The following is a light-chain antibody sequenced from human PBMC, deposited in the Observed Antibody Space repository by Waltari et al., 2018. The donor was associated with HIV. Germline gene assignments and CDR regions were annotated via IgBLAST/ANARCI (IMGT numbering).Light chain of an antibody. CDR2: EVT. Sequence: QSALTQPPSASGSLGQSVTISCTASSSDIGAYDSVSWSQQHPRSAPTLLLYEVTRRPSSVSDRFSGSRSGSTAFLTVAGLQPDDEATYFCSSYGDSLRVLFGGGTNVTVL. CDR1: SSDIGAYDS. J-gene: IGLJ3*02. V-gene: IGLV2-8*01. CDR3: SSYGDSLRVL.